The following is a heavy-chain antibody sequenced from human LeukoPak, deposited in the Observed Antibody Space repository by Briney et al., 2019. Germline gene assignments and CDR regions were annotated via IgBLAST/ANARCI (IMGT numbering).Heavy chain of an antibody. Sequence: GGSLRLSYAASGFTFSSYAMSWVRQAPGKGLEWVSAISGSGGSTYYADSVKGRFTISRDNSKNTLYLQMNSLRAEDTAVYYCAKDERYYYDSSALPSVALPDAFDIWGQGTMVTVSS. J-gene: IGHJ3*02. CDR2: ISGSGGST. D-gene: IGHD3-22*01. CDR1: GFTFSSYA. V-gene: IGHV3-23*01. CDR3: AKDERYYYDSSALPSVALPDAFDI.